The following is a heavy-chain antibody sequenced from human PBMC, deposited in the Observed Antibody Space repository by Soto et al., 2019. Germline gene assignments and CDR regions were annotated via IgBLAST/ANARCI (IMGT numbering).Heavy chain of an antibody. CDR3: AKDGMATGDDAFDI. J-gene: IGHJ3*02. Sequence: QVQLVESGGGVVQPGRSLRLSCAASGFTFSSYGMHWVRQAPGKGLEWVAVIWYDGSNKYYADSVKGRFTISRDNSKNTLYLQMNSLRAEDTAVYYCAKDGMATGDDAFDIWGQGTMVTVSS. CDR2: IWYDGSNK. CDR1: GFTFSSYG. D-gene: IGHD5-12*01. V-gene: IGHV3-33*06.